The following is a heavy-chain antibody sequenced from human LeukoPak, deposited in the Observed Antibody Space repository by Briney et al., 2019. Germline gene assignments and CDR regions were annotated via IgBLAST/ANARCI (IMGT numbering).Heavy chain of an antibody. CDR3: ARRSTVTTLYYFDY. J-gene: IGHJ4*02. CDR1: GYTFTSYG. D-gene: IGHD4-17*01. CDR2: ISAYNGNT. V-gene: IGHV1-18*01. Sequence: GASVKVSCKASGYTFTSYGISWVRQAPGQGLEWMGWISAYNGNTNYAQKLQGRVTMTTDTSTSTAYMELRSLRSDDTAVYYCARRSTVTTLYYFDYWGQGTLVTVSS.